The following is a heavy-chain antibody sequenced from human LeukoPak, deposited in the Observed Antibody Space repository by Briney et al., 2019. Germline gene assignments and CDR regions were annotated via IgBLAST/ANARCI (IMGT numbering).Heavy chain of an antibody. Sequence: PSETLSLTCTVSGVSITSGDSYWTWIRQPAGKSLEWLGRISASGSASYNPSLKSRVTISVDTSKNQFSLKLSSVTAADTAVYYCARQAAAPWESVKVFDYWGQGTLVTVSS. J-gene: IGHJ4*02. V-gene: IGHV4-61*02. CDR3: ARQAAAPWESVKVFDY. CDR1: GVSITSGDSY. CDR2: ISASGSA. D-gene: IGHD6-13*01.